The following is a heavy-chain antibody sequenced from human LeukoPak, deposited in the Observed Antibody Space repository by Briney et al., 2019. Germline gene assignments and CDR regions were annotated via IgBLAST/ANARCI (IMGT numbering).Heavy chain of an antibody. CDR3: ARGGDYYGSGSRKDDY. D-gene: IGHD3-10*01. V-gene: IGHV3-13*01. J-gene: IGHJ4*02. CDR1: GFSFNNYD. Sequence: GGSLRLSCAASGFSFNNYDMHWVRQAPGKGLEWVSGLGSGGDTYYPDSVRGRFTISRDNPKNTLYLQMNSLRAEDTAVYYCARGGDYYGSGSRKDDYWGQGTLVTVSS. CDR2: LGSGGDT.